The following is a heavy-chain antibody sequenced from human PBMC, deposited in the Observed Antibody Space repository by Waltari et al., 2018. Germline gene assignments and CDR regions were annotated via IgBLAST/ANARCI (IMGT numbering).Heavy chain of an antibody. D-gene: IGHD4-4*01. Sequence: EVQLVESGGGLVQPGGSLRLSCAASGFSFSSYWMTWVRPTPGKGRGWGANIKKDGSEQNYVDSVKGRFTISRDNANNSLHLQMHSLRAEDTAVYSCARESSSFSNYISYGMDVWGQGTTVTVAS. CDR2: IKKDGSEQ. J-gene: IGHJ6*02. CDR1: GFSFSSYW. V-gene: IGHV3-7*01. CDR3: ARESSSFSNYISYGMDV.